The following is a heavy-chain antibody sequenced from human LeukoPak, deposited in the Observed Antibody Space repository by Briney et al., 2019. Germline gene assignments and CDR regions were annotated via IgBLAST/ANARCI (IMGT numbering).Heavy chain of an antibody. CDR2: INPNSGGT. Sequence: GASVKVSCKASGYTFTGYYMHWVRQAPGQGLEWMGWINPNSGGTNYAQKFQGRVTMTRDTSISTAYMELSRLRSDDTAVYYCARVPAPQLGYCSGTSCPPFDYWGQGTLVTVSS. J-gene: IGHJ4*02. V-gene: IGHV1-2*02. CDR1: GYTFTGYY. D-gene: IGHD2-2*01. CDR3: ARVPAPQLGYCSGTSCPPFDY.